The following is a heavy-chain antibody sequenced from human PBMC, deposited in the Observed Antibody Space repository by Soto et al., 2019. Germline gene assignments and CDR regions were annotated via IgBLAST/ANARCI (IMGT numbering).Heavy chain of an antibody. CDR3: ARHSAVAGYYYYYGMDV. V-gene: IGHV5-10-1*01. CDR1: GYSFTSYW. CDR2: IDPSDSYT. J-gene: IGHJ6*02. D-gene: IGHD6-19*01. Sequence: GESLKISCKGSGYSFTSYWISWVRQMPGKGLEWMGRIDPSDSYTNYSPSFQGHVTISADKSISTAYLQWSSLKASDTAMYYCARHSAVAGYYYYYGMDVWGQGTTVTVSS.